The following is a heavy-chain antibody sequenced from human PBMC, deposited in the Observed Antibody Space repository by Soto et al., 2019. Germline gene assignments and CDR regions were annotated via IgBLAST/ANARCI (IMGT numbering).Heavy chain of an antibody. D-gene: IGHD2-2*01. J-gene: IGHJ6*02. CDR3: ARHVPAAGYYYGRDV. V-gene: IGHV1-69*12. CDR1: GGTFSSSA. Sequence: QVQLVQSGAEVKKPGSSVKVSCKASGGTFSSSAISWVRQAPGQGLEWMGGIIPIFGTANYAQKFQGRVTITADESTSTAYMELSSLRYEDTAVYYWARHVPAAGYYYGRDVWGQGTTVTVSS. CDR2: IIPIFGTA.